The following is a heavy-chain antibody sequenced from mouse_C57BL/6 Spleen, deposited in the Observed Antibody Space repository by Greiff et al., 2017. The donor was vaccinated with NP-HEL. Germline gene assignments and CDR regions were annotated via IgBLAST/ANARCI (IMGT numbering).Heavy chain of an antibody. CDR3: ARNWDVRDY. J-gene: IGHJ2*01. CDR2: IHPNSGST. Sequence: HVHLPQPGAELVKPGASVKLSCKASGYTFTSYWMHWVKQRPGQGLEWIGMIHPNSGSTNYNEKFKSKATLTVDKSSSTAYMQLSSLTSEDSAVYYCARNWDVRDYWGQGTTLTVS. V-gene: IGHV1-64*01. D-gene: IGHD4-1*01. CDR1: GYTFTSYW.